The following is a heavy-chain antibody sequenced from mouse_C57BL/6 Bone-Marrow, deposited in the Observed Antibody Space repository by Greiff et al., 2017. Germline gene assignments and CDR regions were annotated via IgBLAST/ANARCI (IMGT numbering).Heavy chain of an antibody. D-gene: IGHD1-1*01. CDR2: LWGDGST. V-gene: IGHV2-3*01. CDR1: GFSLTSYG. J-gene: IGHJ2*01. Sequence: VQLQESGPGLVAPSQSLSITCTVSGFSLTSYGVSWVRQPPGKGLEWLGVLWGDGSTNYPSALISRLSISKDNSKSTVCLTLNGLQTDDTATYYCSKGDTTNFDYWGQGTTLTVAS. CDR3: SKGDTTNFDY.